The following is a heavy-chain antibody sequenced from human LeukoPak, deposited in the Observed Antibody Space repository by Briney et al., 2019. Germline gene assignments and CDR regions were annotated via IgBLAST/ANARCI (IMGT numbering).Heavy chain of an antibody. D-gene: IGHD3-22*01. CDR3: ARDYYDSSGYYGIIDY. V-gene: IGHV3-21*01. J-gene: IGHJ4*02. CDR1: GFTFSSYS. Sequence: GGSLRLSCAASGFTFSSYSMNWVRQAPGKGLEWVVSISSSSSYIYYADSVKGRFTISRDNAKNSLYLQMNSLRAEDTAVYYRARDYYDSSGYYGIIDYWGQGTLVTVSS. CDR2: ISSSSSYI.